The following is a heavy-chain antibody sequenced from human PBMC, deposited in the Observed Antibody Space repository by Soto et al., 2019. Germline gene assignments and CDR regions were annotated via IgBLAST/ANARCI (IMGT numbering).Heavy chain of an antibody. V-gene: IGHV3-30*18. CDR1: GFTFSSYV. D-gene: IGHD3-22*01. CDR3: AKESTPWISSGSPFDY. Sequence: QVQLVESGGGVVQPGRSLRLSCAASGFTFSSYVMHWVRQAPGKGLEWVALISYDGSNKYYADSVKGRFTISRDNSKNPLYLQMNSLRTEDTAVYYCAKESTPWISSGSPFDYWGQGTLVTVSS. CDR2: ISYDGSNK. J-gene: IGHJ4*02.